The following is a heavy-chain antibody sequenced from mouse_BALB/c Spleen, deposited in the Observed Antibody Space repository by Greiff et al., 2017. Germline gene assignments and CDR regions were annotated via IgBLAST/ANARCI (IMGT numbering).Heavy chain of an antibody. V-gene: IGHV5-15*02. CDR1: GFTFSDYG. J-gene: IGHJ3*01. CDR2: ISNLAYSI. D-gene: IGHD2-14*01. CDR3: ARGDRYDPAWFAY. Sequence: EVNVVESGGGLVQPGGSRKLSCAASGFTFSDYGMAWVRQAPGKGPEWVAFISNLAYSIYYADTVTGRFTISRENAKNTLYLEMSSLRSEDTAMYYCARGDRYDPAWFAYWGQGTLVTVSA.